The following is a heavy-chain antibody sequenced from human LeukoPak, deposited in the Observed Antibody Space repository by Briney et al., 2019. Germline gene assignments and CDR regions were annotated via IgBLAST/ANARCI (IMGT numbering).Heavy chain of an antibody. Sequence: TGGSLRLSCAASGFTFSSYGMHWVRQAPGKWLEWVAFIRYDGSNKYYADSVKGRFTISRDNSKNTLYLQMNSLRAEDTAVYYCARGTSISSHPPCDHWGQGTLVTVSS. D-gene: IGHD6-13*01. CDR3: ARGTSISSHPPCDH. CDR1: GFTFSSYG. CDR2: IRYDGSNK. J-gene: IGHJ4*02. V-gene: IGHV3-30*02.